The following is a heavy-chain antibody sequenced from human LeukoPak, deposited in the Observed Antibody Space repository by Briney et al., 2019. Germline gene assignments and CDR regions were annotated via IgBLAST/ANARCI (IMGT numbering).Heavy chain of an antibody. D-gene: IGHD3-22*01. Sequence: SVKVSCKASGGTFSSYAISWVRQAPGQGLEWMGGIIPIFGTANYAQKCQGRVTITADESTSTAYMELSSLRSEDTAVYYCARPLDSSGYFVWYFDLWGRGTLVTVSS. J-gene: IGHJ2*01. CDR1: GGTFSSYA. V-gene: IGHV1-69*01. CDR2: IIPIFGTA. CDR3: ARPLDSSGYFVWYFDL.